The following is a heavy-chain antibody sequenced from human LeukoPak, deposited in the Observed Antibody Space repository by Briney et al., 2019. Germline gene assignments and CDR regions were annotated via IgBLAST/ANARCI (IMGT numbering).Heavy chain of an antibody. CDR1: GYTFTTHG. J-gene: IGHJ3*02. CDR3: ATTNRLVGHDAFDI. Sequence: ASVKVSCKASGYTFTTHGISWVRQAPGQGLEWMGWISAYNGNTNYAQKLQGRVTMTTDTSTSTAYMELRSLRSDDTAVYYCATTNRLVGHDAFDIWGQGTMVTVSS. D-gene: IGHD1-26*01. V-gene: IGHV1-18*01. CDR2: ISAYNGNT.